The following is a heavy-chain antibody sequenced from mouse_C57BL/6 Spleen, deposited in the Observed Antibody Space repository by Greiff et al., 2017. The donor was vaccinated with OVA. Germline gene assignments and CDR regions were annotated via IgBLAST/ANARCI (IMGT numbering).Heavy chain of an antibody. CDR3: AGLKLGPLYAMDY. V-gene: IGHV1-26*01. CDR1: GYTFTDYY. D-gene: IGHD4-1*01. Sequence: EVQLQQSGPELVKPGASVKISCKASGYTFTDYYMNWVKQSHGKSLEWIGDINPNNGGTSYNQKFKGKATLTVDKSSSTAYMELRSLTSEDSAVYYCAGLKLGPLYAMDYWGQGTSVTVSS. CDR2: INPNNGGT. J-gene: IGHJ4*01.